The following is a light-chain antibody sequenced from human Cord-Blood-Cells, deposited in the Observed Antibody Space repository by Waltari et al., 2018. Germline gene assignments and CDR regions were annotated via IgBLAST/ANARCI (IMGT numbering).Light chain of an antibody. CDR1: ALTKQY. CDR2: EDS. J-gene: IGLJ2*01. Sequence: SYELTQPPSVSVPPGQTARITCSGDALTKQYAYWYQQKSGQAPVLVIYEDSKRPSGIPERFSGSSSGTMATLTISGAQVEDEADYYCYSTDSSGNHVVFGGGTKLTVL. CDR3: YSTDSSGNHVV. V-gene: IGLV3-10*01.